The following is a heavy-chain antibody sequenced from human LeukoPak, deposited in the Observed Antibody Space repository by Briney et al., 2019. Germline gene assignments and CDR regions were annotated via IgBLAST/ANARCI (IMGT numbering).Heavy chain of an antibody. V-gene: IGHV4-34*01. D-gene: IGHD6-13*01. CDR2: INHSGST. Sequence: PSETLSLTCAVYGGSFSGYYWSWIRQPPGKGLEWIGEINHSGSTNYNPSLKSRVTISVDTSKNQFSLKLSSVTAADTAVYYCAKARSSWYDFEADYWGQGTLVTVSS. CDR3: AKARSSWYDFEADY. J-gene: IGHJ4*02. CDR1: GGSFSGYY.